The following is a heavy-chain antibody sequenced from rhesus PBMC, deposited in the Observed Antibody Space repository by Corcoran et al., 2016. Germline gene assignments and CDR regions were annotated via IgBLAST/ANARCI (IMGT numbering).Heavy chain of an antibody. D-gene: IGHD7-45*01. V-gene: IGHV4S7*01. J-gene: IGHJ4*01. CDR2: IYGKSAST. CDR3: ARDWLTGALFDY. Sequence: QVQLQESGPGLVKPSETLSLTCAVSGGSISGGYYWGWIRQHPGKGLEWIGNIYGKSASTNHNPSHKSRVTMSRDTSKNQFARKLSAVTAADTAVYYCARDWLTGALFDYWGQGVLVTVSS. CDR1: GGSISGGYY.